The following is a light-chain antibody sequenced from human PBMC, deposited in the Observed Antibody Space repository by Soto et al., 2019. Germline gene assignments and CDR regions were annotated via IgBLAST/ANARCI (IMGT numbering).Light chain of an antibody. CDR3: TSFSISTSLYV. Sequence: QSALTQPASVSGSLGQSITISCTGTTRDIAGYNYISWYQQLPGKAPKLMIYQVTIWPSGISNRFSGSKSGNTASLTISGLQADDEVDYYCTSFSISTSLYVFGTGTKVTVL. V-gene: IGLV2-14*01. J-gene: IGLJ1*01. CDR2: QVT. CDR1: TRDIAGYNY.